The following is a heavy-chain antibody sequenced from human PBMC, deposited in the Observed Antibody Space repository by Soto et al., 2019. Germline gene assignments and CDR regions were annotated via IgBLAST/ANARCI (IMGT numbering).Heavy chain of an antibody. CDR1: GGTFSSYT. D-gene: IGHD3-10*01. V-gene: IGHV1-69*02. Sequence: GASVKVSCKASGGTFSSYTISWVRQAPGQGLEWMGRIIPILGIANYAQKFQGRVTITADKSTSTAYMELSSLRSEDTAVYYCARGRVINEANLDYWGQGTLVTVSS. J-gene: IGHJ4*02. CDR3: ARGRVINEANLDY. CDR2: IIPILGIA.